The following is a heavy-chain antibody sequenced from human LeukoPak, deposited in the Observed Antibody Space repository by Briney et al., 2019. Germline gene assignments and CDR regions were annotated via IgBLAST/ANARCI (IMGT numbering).Heavy chain of an antibody. CDR2: INPNSGGT. CDR1: GYTFTGYY. CDR3: ARDLPGMATDDY. V-gene: IGHV1-2*02. J-gene: IGHJ4*02. Sequence: ASVKVSCKASGYTFTGYYMHWVRQAPGQGLEWMGWINPNSGGTNYAQKFQGRVTTTRDTSISTAYMELSRLRSDDTAVYYCARDLPGMATDDYWGQGTLVTVSS. D-gene: IGHD5-24*01.